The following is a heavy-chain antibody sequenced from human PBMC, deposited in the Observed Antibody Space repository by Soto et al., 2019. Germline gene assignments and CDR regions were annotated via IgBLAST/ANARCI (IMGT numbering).Heavy chain of an antibody. Sequence: PGGSLRLSCAVSGLTFSLYGMHWVRQAPGKGLEWVASISYEGSNKYYADSVKGRFTISRDNSKNTLSLQLDSLRPEDTAVYYCTRGRDSTLLRWQYFDNWGQGTPVTVSS. J-gene: IGHJ4*02. V-gene: IGHV3-30*03. CDR3: TRGRDSTLLRWQYFDN. CDR1: GLTFSLYG. CDR2: ISYEGSNK. D-gene: IGHD2-15*01.